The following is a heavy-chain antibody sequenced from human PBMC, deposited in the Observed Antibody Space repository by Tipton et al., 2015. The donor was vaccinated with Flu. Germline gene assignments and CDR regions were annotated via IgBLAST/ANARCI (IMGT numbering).Heavy chain of an antibody. CDR2: VYYTGST. J-gene: IGHJ4*02. CDR1: GGSISSYY. V-gene: IGHV4-59*01. CDR3: ARDESRIPRALDY. Sequence: GLVKPSETLSLTCTASGGSISSYYWSWIRQPPGKGLEWIGYVYYTGSTSYNPSLKSRVTISVEKSKNQFSLKLNSVTAADTAVYYCARDESRIPRALDYWGRGTLVTVSA.